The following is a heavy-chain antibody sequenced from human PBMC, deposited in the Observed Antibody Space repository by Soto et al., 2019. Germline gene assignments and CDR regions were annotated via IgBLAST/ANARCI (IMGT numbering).Heavy chain of an antibody. Sequence: GGSLRLSCAASGFTFSSYGMHWVRQAPGKGLEWVAVISYDGSNKYCADSVKGRFTISRANSKNTLYLQMNSLRAEDTAVYYCAKDAVSGSSGWYQDYWGQGNLVTVSS. J-gene: IGHJ4*02. CDR1: GFTFSSYG. D-gene: IGHD6-19*01. V-gene: IGHV3-30*18. CDR3: AKDAVSGSSGWYQDY. CDR2: ISYDGSNK.